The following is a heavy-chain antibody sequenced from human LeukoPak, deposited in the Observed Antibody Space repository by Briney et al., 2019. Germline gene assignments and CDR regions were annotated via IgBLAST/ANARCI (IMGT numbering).Heavy chain of an antibody. D-gene: IGHD6-25*01. CDR3: ARDFVTAAYNFDY. Sequence: GGSLRLSCAASGFTFSDYAMHWVRQAPGKGLEWVAVISYHGGNKYYPDSVKGRFTISRDNSKNTLYLQMNSLRAEDTAVYYCARDFVTAAYNFDYWGQGTLVTVSS. CDR1: GFTFSDYA. V-gene: IGHV3-30*01. CDR2: ISYHGGNK. J-gene: IGHJ4*02.